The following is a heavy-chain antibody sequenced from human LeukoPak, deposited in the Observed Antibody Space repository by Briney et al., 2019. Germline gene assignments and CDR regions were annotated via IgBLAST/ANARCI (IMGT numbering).Heavy chain of an antibody. Sequence: PGGSLRLSCAASGFTFSSYAMNWVRQAPGKGLEWVSGISGSGGSTYYADSVKGRFTISRDNSKNTLYLQMNSLRAEDTAIYYCAKVDSGWNYFDYWGQGTLVTVSS. V-gene: IGHV3-23*01. CDR2: ISGSGGST. D-gene: IGHD6-19*01. CDR1: GFTFSSYA. CDR3: AKVDSGWNYFDY. J-gene: IGHJ4*02.